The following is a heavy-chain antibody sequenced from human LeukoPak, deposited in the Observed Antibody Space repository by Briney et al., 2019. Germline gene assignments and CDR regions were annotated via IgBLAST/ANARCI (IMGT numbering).Heavy chain of an antibody. Sequence: GGSLRLSCAASGFTFSSYSMTWVRQAPGKGLEWVSSISSSSSYIYYADSVKGRFTISRDNAKNSLYLQMNSLRAEDTAVYYCARGSFCGGDCYLGFDYWGQGTLVTVSS. D-gene: IGHD2-21*01. V-gene: IGHV3-21*01. CDR1: GFTFSSYS. J-gene: IGHJ4*02. CDR2: ISSSSSYI. CDR3: ARGSFCGGDCYLGFDY.